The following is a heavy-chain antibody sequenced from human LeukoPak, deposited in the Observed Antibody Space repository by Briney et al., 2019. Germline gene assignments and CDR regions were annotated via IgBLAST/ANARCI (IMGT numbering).Heavy chain of an antibody. CDR1: GGSINSGY. V-gene: IGHV4-59*13. CDR2: LYPSGST. D-gene: IGHD1-26*01. Sequence: SETLSLTCSVSGGSINSGYWSWLRQPPGKGLEWIGLLYPSGSTNYNPSLKSRVTISVDTSRTQSSLKLSSVTAADTAVYYCASGHYPFEYWGQGTLVTVSS. CDR3: ASGHYPFEY. J-gene: IGHJ4*02.